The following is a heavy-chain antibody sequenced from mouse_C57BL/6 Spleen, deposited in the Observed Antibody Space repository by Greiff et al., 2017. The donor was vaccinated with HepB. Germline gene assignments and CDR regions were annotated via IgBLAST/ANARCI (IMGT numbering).Heavy chain of an antibody. J-gene: IGHJ4*01. V-gene: IGHV1-69*01. CDR2: IDPSDSYT. CDR1: GYTFTSYW. D-gene: IGHD6-1*01. CDR3: TRTLYYAMDY. Sequence: QVQLQQPGAELVMPGASVKLSCKASGYTFTSYWMHWVKQRPGQSLEWIGAIDPSDSYTYYQQKFKGNSTLTVDKSSTTAYMQLSSLTSEDSVFYYCTRTLYYAMDYWGQGTTVTVSS.